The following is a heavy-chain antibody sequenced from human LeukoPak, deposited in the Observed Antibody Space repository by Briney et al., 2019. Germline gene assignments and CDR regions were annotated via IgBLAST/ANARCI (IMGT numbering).Heavy chain of an antibody. CDR2: ISAYNGNT. V-gene: IGHV1-18*01. J-gene: IGHJ4*02. CDR3: ARGGDGDILTGLVFDY. D-gene: IGHD3-9*01. Sequence: GASVNVSCTASGYRSTSYGISWVRQAPGQGLEWMGWISAYNGNTNYAQKLQGRVTMTTDTSTSTAYMELRSLRSDDTAVYYCARGGDGDILTGLVFDYWGQGTLVTVSS. CDR1: GYRSTSYG.